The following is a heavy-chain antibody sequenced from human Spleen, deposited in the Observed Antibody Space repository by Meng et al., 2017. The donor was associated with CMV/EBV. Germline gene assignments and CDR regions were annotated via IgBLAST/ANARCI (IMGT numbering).Heavy chain of an antibody. CDR2: ISWNSGSI. J-gene: IGHJ4*02. CDR3: ARDLRGYSYGYYFDY. Sequence: SLKISCAASGFTFDDYAMHWVRQAPGKGLEWVSGISWNSGSIGYADSVKGRFTISRDNAKNSLYLQMNSLRVEDTAVYYCARDLRGYSYGYYFDYWGQGTLVTVSS. D-gene: IGHD5-18*01. CDR1: GFTFDDYA. V-gene: IGHV3-9*01.